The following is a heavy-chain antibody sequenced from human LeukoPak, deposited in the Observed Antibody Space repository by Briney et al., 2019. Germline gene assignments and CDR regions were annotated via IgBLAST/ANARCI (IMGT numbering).Heavy chain of an antibody. D-gene: IGHD3-10*01. CDR3: ARGPAGSGPYYYYYYMDV. CDR2: ISSSSSTI. Sequence: GGSLRLSCAASGFTFSSYSMNWVRQAPGKGLEWVSYISSSSSTIYYADSVKGRFTISRDNAKNSLYLQMNSLRAEDTAVYYCARGPAGSGPYYYYYYMDVWGKGTTVTVSS. CDR1: GFTFSSYS. J-gene: IGHJ6*03. V-gene: IGHV3-48*01.